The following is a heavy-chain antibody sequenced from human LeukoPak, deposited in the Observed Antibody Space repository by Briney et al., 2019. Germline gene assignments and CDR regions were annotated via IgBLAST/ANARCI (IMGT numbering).Heavy chain of an antibody. J-gene: IGHJ6*02. CDR3: ARDLGDHYADYYYYGMDV. D-gene: IGHD4-17*01. CDR2: IKQDGSEK. V-gene: IGHV3-7*01. CDR1: GFTFSSYW. Sequence: GGSLRLSCAASGFTFSSYWMSWVRQAPGKGLEWVANIKQDGSEKYYVDSVKGRFTISRDNAKNSLYLQMNSLRAEDTAVYYCARDLGDHYADYYYYGMDVWAQGTTVTVSS.